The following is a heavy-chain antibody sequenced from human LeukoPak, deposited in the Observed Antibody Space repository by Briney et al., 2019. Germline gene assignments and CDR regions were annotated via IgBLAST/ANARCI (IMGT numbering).Heavy chain of an antibody. V-gene: IGHV3-23*01. CDR2: VSGSGGST. Sequence: RGSLRLSCAASGFTFSNYGMRWVRQAPGKGLEWASAVSGSGGSTYYADSVKARFTISRENSKNTLYLQMSSLRAEDTAVYYCAKDIERGYDYSRGLFDYWGQGTLVSVSS. J-gene: IGHJ4*02. CDR3: AKDIERGYDYSRGLFDY. CDR1: GFTFSNYG. D-gene: IGHD5-12*01.